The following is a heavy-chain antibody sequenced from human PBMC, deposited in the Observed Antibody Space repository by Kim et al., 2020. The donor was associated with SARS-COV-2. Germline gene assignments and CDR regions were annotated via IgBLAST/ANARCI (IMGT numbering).Heavy chain of an antibody. Sequence: GGSLRLSCAASGFTFDDIPMYWVRQAPGKGLEWVSLITGDSGSLYYADSLRGRFIISRDNSKNSLYLEMNSLRTDDSGLYYCAKGARWPGWGHLYYYLDVWGKGTTVTVSS. J-gene: IGHJ6*03. CDR3: AKGARWPGWGHLYYYLDV. D-gene: IGHD6-19*01. V-gene: IGHV3-43*02. CDR1: GFTFDDIP. CDR2: ITGDSGSL.